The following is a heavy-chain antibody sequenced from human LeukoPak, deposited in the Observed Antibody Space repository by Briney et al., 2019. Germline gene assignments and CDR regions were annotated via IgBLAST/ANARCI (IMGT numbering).Heavy chain of an antibody. D-gene: IGHD3-10*01. V-gene: IGHV3-30*02. CDR1: GFTFSSYG. Sequence: GGSLRLSCAASGFTFSSYGMHWVRQAPGKGLEWVAFIRYDGSNKNYVDSVKGRFTISRDNAKNSLYLQMNSLRAEDTAVYYCARDLIVRTPWFGESIEVGPFDYWGQGTLVTVSS. J-gene: IGHJ4*02. CDR3: ARDLIVRTPWFGESIEVGPFDY. CDR2: IRYDGSNK.